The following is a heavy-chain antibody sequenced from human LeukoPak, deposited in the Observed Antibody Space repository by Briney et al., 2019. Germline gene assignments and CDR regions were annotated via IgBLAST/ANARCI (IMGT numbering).Heavy chain of an antibody. CDR1: GGSISSYY. CDR3: ARHRDDVPFDR. J-gene: IGHJ5*02. D-gene: IGHD3-10*02. V-gene: IGHV4-59*08. Sequence: SETLSLTCTVYGGSISSYYWSWIRQPPGKGLEWIEYIYYSGSTNYDPSLKSRVTISVDTSKNQFSLKLSSVTAADTAVYYCARHRDDVPFDRWGQGTLVTVSS. CDR2: IYYSGST.